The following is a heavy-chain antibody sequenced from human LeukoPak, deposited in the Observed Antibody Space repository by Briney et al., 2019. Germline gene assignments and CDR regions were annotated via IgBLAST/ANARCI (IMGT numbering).Heavy chain of an antibody. CDR3: ARDRWGSSSSDY. CDR1: GGSISSGSYY. V-gene: IGHV4-61*02. D-gene: IGHD6-6*01. J-gene: IGHJ4*02. CDR2: IYTSGST. Sequence: ASETLSLTCTVSGGSISSGSYYWSWIRQPAGKGLEWIGRIYTSGSTNYNPSLKSRVTISVDTSKNQFSLKLSSVTAADTAVYYCARDRWGSSSSDYWGQGTLVTVSS.